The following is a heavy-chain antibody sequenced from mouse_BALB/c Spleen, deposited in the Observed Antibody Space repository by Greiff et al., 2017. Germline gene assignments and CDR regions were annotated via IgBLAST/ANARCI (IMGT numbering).Heavy chain of an antibody. CDR1: GFTFSDYY. CDR2: ISDGGSYT. Sequence: EVKVEESGGGLVKPGGSLKLSCAASGFTFSDYYMYWVRQTPEKRLEWVATISDGGSYTYYPDSVMGRFTISRDNAKNNLYLQMSSLKSEDTAMYYCARAYDYDYAMDYWGQGTSVTVSS. J-gene: IGHJ4*01. V-gene: IGHV5-4*02. D-gene: IGHD2-4*01. CDR3: ARAYDYDYAMDY.